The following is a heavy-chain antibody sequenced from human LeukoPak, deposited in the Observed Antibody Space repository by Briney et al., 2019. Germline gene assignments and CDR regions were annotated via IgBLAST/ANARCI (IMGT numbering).Heavy chain of an antibody. CDR3: ARVPPPPLSGSYCVDY. J-gene: IGHJ4*02. CDR1: GGSISSSSYY. Sequence: SETLSLTCTVSGGSISSSSYYWGWIRQPPGKGLEWIGSIYHSGSTYYNPSLKSRVTISVDASKNQFSLKLSSVTAADTAVYYCARVPPPPLSGSYCVDYWGQGTLVTVSS. V-gene: IGHV4-39*07. D-gene: IGHD1-26*01. CDR2: IYHSGST.